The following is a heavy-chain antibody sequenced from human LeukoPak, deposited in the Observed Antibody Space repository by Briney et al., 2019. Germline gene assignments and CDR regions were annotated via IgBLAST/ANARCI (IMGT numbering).Heavy chain of an antibody. CDR1: GYTFTSYG. V-gene: IGHV1-8*02. J-gene: IGHJ4*02. Sequence: GASVKVSCKASGYTFTSYGISWVRQATGQGLEWMGWMNPNSGNTGYAQKFQGRVTMTRNTSISTAYMELSSLRSEDTAVYYCARGHYYDSSGYGGSPPGDYWGQGTLVTVSS. CDR2: MNPNSGNT. CDR3: ARGHYYDSSGYGGSPPGDY. D-gene: IGHD3-22*01.